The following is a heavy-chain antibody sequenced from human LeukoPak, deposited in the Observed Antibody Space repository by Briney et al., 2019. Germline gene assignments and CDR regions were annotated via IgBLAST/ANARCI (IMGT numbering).Heavy chain of an antibody. CDR2: IKQDGSEK. CDR1: GFTFSSYW. V-gene: IGHV3-7*03. J-gene: IGHJ6*03. D-gene: IGHD6-6*01. Sequence: PGGSLRLSCAASGFTFSSYWMSWVRQAPGKGLEWVANIKQDGSEKYYVDSVKGRFTISRDNSKNTLYLQMNSLRAEDTAVYYCAKDPRGSSSSVRYYYYYMDVWGKGTTVTVSS. CDR3: AKDPRGSSSSVRYYYYYMDV.